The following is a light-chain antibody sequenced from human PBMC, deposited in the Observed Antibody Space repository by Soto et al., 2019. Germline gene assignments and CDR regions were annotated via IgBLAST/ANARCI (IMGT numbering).Light chain of an antibody. J-gene: IGKJ1*01. Sequence: EIVLTQSPGTLSLSPGERATLSCRASQSLSSSYLAWYQQRPGQAPRLLIYGASSRATGVPDRFSGSESGTDFTLTIRRLEPEDFALYYCQLPWTFGHGTKVEFK. V-gene: IGKV3-20*01. CDR3: QLPWT. CDR1: QSLSSSY. CDR2: GAS.